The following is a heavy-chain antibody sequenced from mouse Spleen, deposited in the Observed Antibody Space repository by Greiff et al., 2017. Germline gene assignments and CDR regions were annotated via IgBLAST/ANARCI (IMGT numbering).Heavy chain of an antibody. CDR1: GYSFTGYY. J-gene: IGHJ1*01. V-gene: IGHV1-42*01. Sequence: VQLQQSGPELVKPGASVKISCKASGYSFTGYYMNWVKQSPEKSLEWIGEINPSTGGTTYNQKFKAKATLTVDKSSSTAYMQLKSLTSEDSAVYYCARSGYRRYFDVWGAGTTVTVSS. CDR3: ARSGYRRYFDV. CDR2: INPSTGGT. D-gene: IGHD2-14*01.